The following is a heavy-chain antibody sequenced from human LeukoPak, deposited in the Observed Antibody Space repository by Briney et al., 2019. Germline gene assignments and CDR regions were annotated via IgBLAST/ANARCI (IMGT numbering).Heavy chain of an antibody. V-gene: IGHV3-23*01. D-gene: IGHD3-22*01. CDR1: GFTFSSYW. CDR3: AKGVRRSSDYSSPVDY. CDR2: LSGSGGST. Sequence: PGGSLRLSCAASGFTFSSYWMSWVRQAPGKGLEWVSALSGSGGSTYYADSVKGRFTISRDNSRNTLYLQMNSLRAEDTAVYYCAKGVRRSSDYSSPVDYWGQGTLVTVSS. J-gene: IGHJ4*02.